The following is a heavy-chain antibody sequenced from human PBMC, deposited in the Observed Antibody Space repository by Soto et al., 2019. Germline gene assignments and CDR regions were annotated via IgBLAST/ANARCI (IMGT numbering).Heavy chain of an antibody. D-gene: IGHD4-4*01. V-gene: IGHV3-30*18. CDR2: ISHGATRK. J-gene: IGHJ4*02. CDR3: AKDWVGGSNRYQLDY. CDR1: RFTFSDCG. Sequence: GGSLRLSCAASRFTFSDCGMHWVRQAPGKGLEWVAGISHGATRKSYSDSVKGRFIISRDNSKKMLYLQLNSLRREDTAVYYCAKDWVGGSNRYQLDYWGRGTLVTFSS.